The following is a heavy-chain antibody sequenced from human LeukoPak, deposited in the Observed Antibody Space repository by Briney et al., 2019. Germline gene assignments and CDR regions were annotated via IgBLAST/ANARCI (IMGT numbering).Heavy chain of an antibody. CDR3: ARGVYYYDSSGLDFDY. D-gene: IGHD3-22*01. J-gene: IGHJ4*02. CDR2: IYYSGST. Sequence: PSETLSLTCTVSGGSITSDTYYWAWIRQPPGKGLEWIGYIYYSGSTNYNPSLKSRVTISVDTSKNQFSLKLSSVTAADTAVYYCARGVYYYDSSGLDFDYWGQGTLVTVSS. CDR1: GGSITSDTYY. V-gene: IGHV4-61*01.